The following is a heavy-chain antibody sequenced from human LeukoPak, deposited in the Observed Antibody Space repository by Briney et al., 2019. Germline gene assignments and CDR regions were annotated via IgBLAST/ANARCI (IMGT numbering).Heavy chain of an antibody. CDR3: AGDQGGSAHRHAFDI. CDR2: IYYSGTT. Sequence: SETLSLTCTVSGGSISSSSYYWGWIRQPPGKGLEWIASIYYSGTTYYNPSLKSRLTISVDTSKNQFSLNLSSMTAADTAVYYCAGDQGGSAHRHAFDIWGQGTLVTVSS. V-gene: IGHV4-39*07. J-gene: IGHJ3*02. CDR1: GGSISSSSYY. D-gene: IGHD1-26*01.